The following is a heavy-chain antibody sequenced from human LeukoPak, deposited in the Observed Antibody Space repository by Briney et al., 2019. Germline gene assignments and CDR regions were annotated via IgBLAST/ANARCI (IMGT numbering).Heavy chain of an antibody. Sequence: GGSLRLSCAASGFTFSSYAMSWVRQAPGKGLEWVSAISGRGDRTYYADSVKGRFTISRDNSKNTLYLQMNSLRAEDTAVYYCAKGVSYYGSGSYYSYNWFDPWGQGTLVTVSS. CDR2: ISGRGDRT. D-gene: IGHD3-10*01. J-gene: IGHJ5*02. CDR3: AKGVSYYGSGSYYSYNWFDP. CDR1: GFTFSSYA. V-gene: IGHV3-23*01.